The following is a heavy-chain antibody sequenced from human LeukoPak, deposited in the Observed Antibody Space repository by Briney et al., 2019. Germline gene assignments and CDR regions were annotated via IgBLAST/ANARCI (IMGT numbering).Heavy chain of an antibody. CDR3: AREAKNYDFWSGYSGGWFDP. J-gene: IGHJ5*02. CDR1: GYSISSGYY. V-gene: IGHV4-38-2*02. CDR2: IYHSGST. Sequence: SETLSLTCTVSGYSISSGYYWGWIRQPPGKGLEWIGSIYHSGSTYYNPSLKSRVTISVDTSKNQFSLKLGSVTAADTAVYYCAREAKNYDFWSGYSGGWFDPWGQGTLVTVSS. D-gene: IGHD3-3*01.